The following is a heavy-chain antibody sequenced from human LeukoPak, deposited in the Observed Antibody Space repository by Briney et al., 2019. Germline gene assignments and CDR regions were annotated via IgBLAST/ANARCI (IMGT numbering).Heavy chain of an antibody. Sequence: GASVKVSCKASGYTFTSYGISWVRQAPGQGLEWMGWISAYNGNTNYAQKLQGRVTMTTVTSTSTAYMELRSLRSDDTAVYYCARALLYDILTGYSFDYWGQGTLVTVSS. V-gene: IGHV1-18*04. J-gene: IGHJ4*02. CDR3: ARALLYDILTGYSFDY. D-gene: IGHD3-9*01. CDR2: ISAYNGNT. CDR1: GYTFTSYG.